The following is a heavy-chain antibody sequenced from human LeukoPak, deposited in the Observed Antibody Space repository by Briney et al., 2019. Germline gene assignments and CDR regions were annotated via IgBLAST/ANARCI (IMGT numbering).Heavy chain of an antibody. Sequence: GGSLRLSCAASGFTFSSYGMHWVRQAPGKGLEWVANINQPGTEKYYADSVKGRFTISRDNAKKSLFLQLNSLRAEDTAVYYCATEGMSSDWESSFDYWGQGTLVTVSS. J-gene: IGHJ4*02. D-gene: IGHD6-19*01. CDR1: GFTFSSYG. CDR3: ATEGMSSDWESSFDY. V-gene: IGHV3-7*01. CDR2: INQPGTEK.